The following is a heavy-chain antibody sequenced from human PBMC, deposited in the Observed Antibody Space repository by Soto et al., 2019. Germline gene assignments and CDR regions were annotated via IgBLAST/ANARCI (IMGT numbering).Heavy chain of an antibody. Sequence: HVQLQESGPGLVKPSETLSLTCTVSVDSISSYNLDWLRQPPGKGLEWIGYFRSSGGTSYNPSLKSRGAIAAAASTKQFSLTLSSVTAADTAVYYCVRQGIGLLQGLGDAWGQGTTVTVSS. CDR3: VRQGIGLLQGLGDA. D-gene: IGHD2-15*01. V-gene: IGHV4-59*08. J-gene: IGHJ6*02. CDR1: VDSISSYN. CDR2: FRSSGGT.